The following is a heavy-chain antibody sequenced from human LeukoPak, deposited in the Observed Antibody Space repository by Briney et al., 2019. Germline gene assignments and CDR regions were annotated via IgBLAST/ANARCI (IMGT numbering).Heavy chain of an antibody. D-gene: IGHD1-14*01. J-gene: IGHJ6*03. CDR2: IKQDGSEK. CDR3: ARDYAGDKNYIDV. V-gene: IGHV3-7*01. CDR1: GFTFSSYW. Sequence: GSLRLSCAASGFTFSSYWMSWVRQAPGKGLEWVANIKQDGSEKYYVDSVKGRFTISRDNAKNSLYLQMNSLRAEDTAVYYCARDYAGDKNYIDVWGKGTTVTVSS.